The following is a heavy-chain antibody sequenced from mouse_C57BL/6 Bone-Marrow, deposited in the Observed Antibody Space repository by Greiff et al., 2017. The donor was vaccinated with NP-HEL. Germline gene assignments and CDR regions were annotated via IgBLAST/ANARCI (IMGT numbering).Heavy chain of an antibody. CDR2: IDPEDGET. CDR3: ARYDGHCWYFDV. CDR1: GFNIKNYY. D-gene: IGHD2-1*01. V-gene: IGHV14-2*01. J-gene: IGHJ1*03. Sequence: DVQLQESGAELVKPGASVKLSCTASGFNIKNYYMHWVKQRTEQGLEWIGRIDPEDGETKYAPKFQGKATITADTSSNTAYLQLSSLTSEDTAVYYCARYDGHCWYFDVWGTGTTVTVSS.